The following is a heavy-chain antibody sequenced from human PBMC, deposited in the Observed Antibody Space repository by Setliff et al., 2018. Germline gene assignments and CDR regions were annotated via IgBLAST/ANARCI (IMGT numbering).Heavy chain of an antibody. V-gene: IGHV3-33*01. CDR2: IWYDGTYK. CDR1: GFSFNHHA. J-gene: IGHJ5*02. CDR3: ARGNFYYFDRTGRGPNWFDP. Sequence: GGSLRLSCATSGFSFNHHAMHWVRQAPGKGLEWVAEIWYDGTYKFYADSVKGRFTISRDNATNSLYLQMNSLRAEDTAVYYCARGNFYYFDRTGRGPNWFDPWGQGTLVTVSS. D-gene: IGHD3-22*01.